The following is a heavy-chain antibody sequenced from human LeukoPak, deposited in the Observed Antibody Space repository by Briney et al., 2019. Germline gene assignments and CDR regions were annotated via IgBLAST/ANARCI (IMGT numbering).Heavy chain of an antibody. CDR3: ARDKSAGADTGSSFYY. CDR2: IKQDGSEK. V-gene: IGHV3-7*03. Sequence: PGGSLRLSCAASGFTFSNYWMTWVRQAPGKGLERVATIKQDGSEKYYVDSVKGRFTFSRDNAKNPVYLQMNSLRAEDTAVYYCARDKSAGADTGSSFYYWGQGALVTVSS. J-gene: IGHJ4*02. D-gene: IGHD3-10*01. CDR1: GFTFSNYW.